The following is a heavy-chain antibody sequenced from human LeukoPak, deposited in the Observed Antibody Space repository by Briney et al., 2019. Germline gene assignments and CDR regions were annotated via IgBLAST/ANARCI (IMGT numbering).Heavy chain of an antibody. J-gene: IGHJ4*02. D-gene: IGHD3-22*01. CDR1: GYTFTSYG. V-gene: IGHV1-18*01. CDR3: ARVYLGIYYDSGDSPIDY. Sequence: ASVKVSCKASGYTFTSYGVVWVRQAPGQGLEWMGWISGYNGNTNYAQKFQGRVTMNRDTSRNTAYMELRSLTSDDTAVYYCARVYLGIYYDSGDSPIDYWGQGSLVTVSS. CDR2: ISGYNGNT.